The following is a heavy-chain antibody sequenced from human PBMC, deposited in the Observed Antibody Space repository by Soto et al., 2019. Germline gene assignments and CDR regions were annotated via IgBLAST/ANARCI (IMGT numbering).Heavy chain of an antibody. CDR3: ARDPRLRGGFDY. D-gene: IGHD4-17*01. CDR1: GYTFTSYG. V-gene: IGHV1-18*04. CDR2: MSAYNGNT. Sequence: ASLKVSCKASGYTFTSYGISWARQAPGQGLEWMGWMSAYNGNTKYASKLQGRLTITTDTSTSTAYMELRSLRSDDTAVYSCARDPRLRGGFDYWGQGAMVTVYS. J-gene: IGHJ4*02.